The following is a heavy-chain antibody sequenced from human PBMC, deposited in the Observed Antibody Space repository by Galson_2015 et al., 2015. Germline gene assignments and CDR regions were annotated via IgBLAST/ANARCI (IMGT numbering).Heavy chain of an antibody. CDR3: TRVRNTVTTYKAFDI. CDR1: GFTFSSYE. J-gene: IGHJ3*02. CDR2: ISSSGGTI. V-gene: IGHV3-48*03. Sequence: SLRLSCAASGFTFSSYEINWVRQAPGKGLEWVSFISSSGGTIKYAESVKGRFTISRDNAKYSVDLQMNSLRVEDTAVYYCTRVRNTVTTYKAFDIWGQGTLVTVSS. D-gene: IGHD4-17*01.